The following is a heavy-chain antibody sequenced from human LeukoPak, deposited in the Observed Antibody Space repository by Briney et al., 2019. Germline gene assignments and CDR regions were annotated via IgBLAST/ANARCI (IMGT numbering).Heavy chain of an antibody. D-gene: IGHD6-13*01. V-gene: IGHV1-8*03. CDR2: MNPNSGNT. CDR3: ARGTGLRQQLVPEGEGAEYFQH. CDR1: GYTFTSYD. Sequence: ASVEVSCKASGYTFTSYDINWVRQATGQGLEWMGWMNPNSGNTGYAQKFQGRVTITRNTSISTAYMELSSLRSEDTAVYYCARGTGLRQQLVPEGEGAEYFQHWGQGTLVTVSS. J-gene: IGHJ1*01.